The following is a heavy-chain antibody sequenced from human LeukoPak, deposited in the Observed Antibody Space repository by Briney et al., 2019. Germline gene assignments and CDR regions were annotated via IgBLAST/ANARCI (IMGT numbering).Heavy chain of an antibody. CDR1: GFAISNYW. D-gene: IGHD6-13*01. CDR2: INGERNIT. CDR3: VRAIQGIADF. J-gene: IGHJ4*02. Sequence: PGGSLRLSCAASGFAISNYWMHWVRQPPGKGLVWVSRINGERNITTYADSVKGRFTISRDNAKNTLSLQMNGLTAADTAAYYCVRAIQGIADFWGQGILVTVSS. V-gene: IGHV3-74*01.